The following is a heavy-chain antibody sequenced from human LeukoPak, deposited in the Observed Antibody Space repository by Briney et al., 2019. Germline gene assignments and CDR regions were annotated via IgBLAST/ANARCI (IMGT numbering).Heavy chain of an antibody. CDR3: AREKGYGSGSYDYYGMDV. J-gene: IGHJ6*04. V-gene: IGHV3-53*01. CDR2: IYSGGST. Sequence: GSLRLSCAASGFTVSSNYMSWVRQAPGKGLEWVSVIYSGGSTYYADSVKGRFTISRDNSKNTLYLQMNSLRAEDTAVYYCAREKGYGSGSYDYYGMDVWGKGTTVTVSS. CDR1: GFTVSSNY. D-gene: IGHD3-10*01.